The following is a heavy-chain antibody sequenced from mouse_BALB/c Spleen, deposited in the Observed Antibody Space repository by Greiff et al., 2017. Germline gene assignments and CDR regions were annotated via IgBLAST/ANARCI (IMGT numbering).Heavy chain of an antibody. D-gene: IGHD2-1*01. Sequence: EVHLVESGGGLVQPGGSRKLSCAASGFTFSSFGMHWVRQAPEKGLEWVAYISSGSSTIYYADTVKGRFTISRDNPKNTLFLQMTSLRSEDTAMYYCARSDYYGNYYFDYWGQGTTLTVSS. CDR3: ARSDYYGNYYFDY. CDR2: ISSGSSTI. J-gene: IGHJ2*01. V-gene: IGHV5-17*02. CDR1: GFTFSSFG.